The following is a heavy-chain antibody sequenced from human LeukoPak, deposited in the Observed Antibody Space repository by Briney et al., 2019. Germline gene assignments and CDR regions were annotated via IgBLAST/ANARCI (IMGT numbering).Heavy chain of an antibody. CDR3: ARGLTSSSTSSPFFDP. Sequence: SETLSLTCTVSGGSISSYYWSWIRQPPGKGLEWIGYIYYSGSTNYNPSLKSRVTISVDTSKNQFSLKLSSVTAADTAVYYCARGLTSSSTSSPFFDPWGQGALVTVSS. J-gene: IGHJ5*02. V-gene: IGHV4-59*01. CDR1: GGSISSYY. D-gene: IGHD2-2*01. CDR2: IYYSGST.